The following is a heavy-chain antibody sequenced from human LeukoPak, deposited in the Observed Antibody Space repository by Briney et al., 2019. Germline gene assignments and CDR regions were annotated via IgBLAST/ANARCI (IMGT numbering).Heavy chain of an antibody. Sequence: ASVKVSCKASGYTFTSYGISWVRQAPGQGLEWMGWISAYNGNTNYAQKLQGRVTMTTDTSTSTAYMELRSLRSDDTAVYYCARDQEYVVVPAATGYYYYGMDVWGQGTTVTVSS. D-gene: IGHD2-2*01. CDR1: GYTFTSYG. CDR2: ISAYNGNT. CDR3: ARDQEYVVVPAATGYYYYGMDV. V-gene: IGHV1-18*01. J-gene: IGHJ6*02.